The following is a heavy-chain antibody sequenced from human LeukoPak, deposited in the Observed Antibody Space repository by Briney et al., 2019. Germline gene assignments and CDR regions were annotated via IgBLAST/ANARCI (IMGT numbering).Heavy chain of an antibody. Sequence: GGSLRLSCAASGFTFSSYWMSWVRQAPGKGLECVAKIKQDVSEKYYVDSVKGRFTISRDNAKNSLYLQMNSLRAEDTAVYYCARVQRKYQLPRLNDYDYMDVWGKGTTVTISS. D-gene: IGHD2-2*01. CDR1: GFTFSSYW. CDR3: ARVQRKYQLPRLNDYDYMDV. CDR2: IKQDVSEK. J-gene: IGHJ6*03. V-gene: IGHV3-7*01.